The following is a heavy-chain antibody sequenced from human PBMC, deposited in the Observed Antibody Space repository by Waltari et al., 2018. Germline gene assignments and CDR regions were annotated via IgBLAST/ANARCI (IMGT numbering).Heavy chain of an antibody. CDR1: EFTFLDYD. D-gene: IGHD3-3*01. CDR2: ISGDSTTV. Sequence: EVQLVESGGGFAQPGGSLRLSCAASEFTFLDYDMNWVRQAPGKGPEWISHISGDSTTVHYADSVKGRFTISRDNAKNSLYLQMHNLGADDTAVYYCVRDKFGNLHHYWGQGTLVTVSS. CDR3: VRDKFGNLHHY. V-gene: IGHV3-48*03. J-gene: IGHJ4*02.